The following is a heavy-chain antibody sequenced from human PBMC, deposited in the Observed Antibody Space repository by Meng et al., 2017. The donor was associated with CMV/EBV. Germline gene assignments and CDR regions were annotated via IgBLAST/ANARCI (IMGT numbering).Heavy chain of an antibody. CDR3: ARDDFSVGSGYGY. D-gene: IGHD2-15*01. CDR1: GYSTSSGYY. Sequence: LRLSCTVSGYSTSSGYYWGWIRQPPGKGLEWIGSIYHSGSTYYNPSLKRRVTIAVDTSKNQFSLKLSSVTAADTAVYYCARDDFSVGSGYGYWGQGTLVTVSS. CDR2: IYHSGST. J-gene: IGHJ4*02. V-gene: IGHV4-38-2*02.